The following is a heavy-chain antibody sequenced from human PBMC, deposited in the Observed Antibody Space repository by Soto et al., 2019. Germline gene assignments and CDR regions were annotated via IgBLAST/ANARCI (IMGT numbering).Heavy chain of an antibody. CDR1: GGSFSGYY. V-gene: IGHV4-34*01. CDR2: INHSGST. J-gene: IGHJ4*02. Sequence: PSETLSLTCSVYGGSFSGYYWSWIRQPPGKGLEWIGEINHSGSTNYNPSLKSRVTISVDTSKNQFSLKLSSVTAADTAVYYCARLTYYYDSSGYLKLYYFDYWGQGTLVTVSS. CDR3: ARLTYYYDSSGYLKLYYFDY. D-gene: IGHD3-22*01.